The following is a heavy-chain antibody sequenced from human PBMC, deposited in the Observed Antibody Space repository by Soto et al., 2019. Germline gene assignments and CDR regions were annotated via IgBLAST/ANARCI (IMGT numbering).Heavy chain of an antibody. CDR1: VGTFSSYT. J-gene: IGHJ4*02. CDR3: GDGIGSYLVDY. CDR2: IIPIPGIT. Sequence: QVQLVQSGAEVKKPGSSVKVSCKASVGTFSSYTFSWVRQAPGQGLEWMGRIIPIPGITNYAQRFQDRVRXTXXKATSTAYMELCSLRSEDTAVYYCGDGIGSYLVDYWGQGTLVTVSS. V-gene: IGHV1-69*02. D-gene: IGHD3-10*01.